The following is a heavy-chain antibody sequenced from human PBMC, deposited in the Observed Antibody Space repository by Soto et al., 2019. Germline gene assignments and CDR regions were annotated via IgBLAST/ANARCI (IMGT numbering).Heavy chain of an antibody. V-gene: IGHV3-48*01. D-gene: IGHD2-2*01. CDR3: ARDLRASLWATAMPYYMDV. CDR1: GLTFGSYS. J-gene: IGHJ6*03. CDR2: ILSSSGVI. Sequence: EVQLVESGGGLVQPGGSLRLSCAASGLTFGSYSMNWVRQAPGKGLEWVSFILSSSGVIYYADYVKGLFTISRDNAKNSLDVRMNSLRAEDTAVYYCARDLRASLWATAMPYYMDVWGKGTKVTVSS.